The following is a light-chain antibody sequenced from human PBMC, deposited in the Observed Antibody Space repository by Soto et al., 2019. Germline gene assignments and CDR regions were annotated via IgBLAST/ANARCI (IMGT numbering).Light chain of an antibody. CDR1: QSVSSSS. V-gene: IGKV3D-20*01. Sequence: EIVLTQSPATLSLSPGERATLSCGASQSVSSSSLAWYQQKPGLAPRLLTYDTSTRATGIPDRFSGSGPGTDFTLTISSLQPEDFAVYYCQQDYNLPVTFGGGTKVDIK. J-gene: IGKJ4*01. CDR3: QQDYNLPVT. CDR2: DTS.